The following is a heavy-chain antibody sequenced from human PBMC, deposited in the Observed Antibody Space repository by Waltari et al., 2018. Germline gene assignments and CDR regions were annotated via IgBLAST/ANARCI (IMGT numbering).Heavy chain of an antibody. J-gene: IGHJ4*02. CDR2: IFYSRIT. CDR3: ARHASMGHYPIDC. D-gene: IGHD4-17*01. V-gene: IGHV4-59*08. Sequence: QVQLQESGPGLVKPSETLSLTCTVSGGSINSYYWSWIREPPGKGLEWIGHIFYSRITTYNPSLKSRVTISVDTAKNQFSLKLNSVTAADTAVYYCARHASMGHYPIDCWGRGTLVTVSS. CDR1: GGSINSYY.